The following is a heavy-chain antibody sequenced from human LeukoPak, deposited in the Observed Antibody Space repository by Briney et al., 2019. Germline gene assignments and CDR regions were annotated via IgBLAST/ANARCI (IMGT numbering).Heavy chain of an antibody. CDR2: IYSSGTA. J-gene: IGHJ4*02. CDR3: ARESLSRYSYAYGSFDH. Sequence: SETLSLTCAVYGGSFSGYYWSWIRQPPGKGLEWIGYIYSSGTANYNPSLKSRVTISVDTSKNQFSLKLSSVTAADTAVYYCARESLSRYSYAYGSFDHWGQGTLVTVSS. D-gene: IGHD5-18*01. V-gene: IGHV4-59*01. CDR1: GGSFSGYY.